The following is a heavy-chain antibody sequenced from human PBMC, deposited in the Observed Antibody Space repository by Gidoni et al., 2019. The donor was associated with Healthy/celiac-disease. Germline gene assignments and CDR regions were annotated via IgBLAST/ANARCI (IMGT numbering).Heavy chain of an antibody. Sequence: QVQLQESCPGLVKPSEPLSLTCTVSGGPISSYYWSWIRQPPGKGLEWIGYIYYSGSTNYNPSLKSRVTISVDTDKNKFSLKLRSVTAADTAVYYCARFSFDRSGHDRWYFDLWGRGTLVTVSS. CDR3: ARFSFDRSGHDRWYFDL. D-gene: IGHD3-22*01. CDR2: IYYSGST. V-gene: IGHV4-59*08. CDR1: GGPISSYY. J-gene: IGHJ2*01.